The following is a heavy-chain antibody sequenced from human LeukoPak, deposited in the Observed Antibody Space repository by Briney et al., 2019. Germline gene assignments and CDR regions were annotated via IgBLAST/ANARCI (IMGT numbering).Heavy chain of an antibody. CDR1: GFTFSSYA. D-gene: IGHD3-10*01. J-gene: IGHJ4*02. CDR3: ARHMVRGVITPSFDY. Sequence: PGRSLRLSCAVSGFTFSSYAMHWVRQAPGKGLEWVAVISYDGSNKYYADSVKGRFTISRDNSKNTLYLQMNSLRAEDTAVYYCARHMVRGVITPSFDYWGQGTLVTVSS. CDR2: ISYDGSNK. V-gene: IGHV3-30-3*01.